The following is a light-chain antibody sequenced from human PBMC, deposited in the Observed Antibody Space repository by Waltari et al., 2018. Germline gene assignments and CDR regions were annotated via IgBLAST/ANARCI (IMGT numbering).Light chain of an antibody. Sequence: ELVMTQSPATLSVSPVERATLSCRASQSVSSNLAWYQQHPGQAPRLLIYGPSTRATGIPARFSGSGSGTEFTLTISSMQSEDFAVYYCQQYNNWPLTFGGGTKVEIK. CDR1: QSVSSN. V-gene: IGKV3-15*01. J-gene: IGKJ4*01. CDR3: QQYNNWPLT. CDR2: GPS.